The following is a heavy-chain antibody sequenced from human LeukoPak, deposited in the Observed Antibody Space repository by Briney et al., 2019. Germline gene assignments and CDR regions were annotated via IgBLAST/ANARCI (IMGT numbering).Heavy chain of an antibody. V-gene: IGHV4-30-4*01. CDR1: GGTISSGDYY. CDR2: IYYSGST. CDR3: ARDILTGFDY. D-gene: IGHD3-9*01. Sequence: SETLSLTCTVSGGTISSGDYYWSWIRQPPGKGLEWIGYIYYSGSTSYSPSLKSRLTISVDRSKPQFSLRLNSVTAADTAVYYCARDILTGFDYWGQGTLVTVSS. J-gene: IGHJ4*02.